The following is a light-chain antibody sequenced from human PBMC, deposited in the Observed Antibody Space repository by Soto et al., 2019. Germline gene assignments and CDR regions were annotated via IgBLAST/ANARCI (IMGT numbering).Light chain of an antibody. CDR3: SSYTTSNTRQIV. Sequence: QSALTQPASVSGSPGQSITISCTGTSSDVSGYNYVSWYQQHPGKAPKFIIYDVSNRPSGVSNRFSGSKSGNTASLTISGLQAEDEADYYCSSYTTSNTRQIVFGTGTKLTVL. J-gene: IGLJ1*01. V-gene: IGLV2-14*01. CDR2: DVS. CDR1: SSDVSGYNY.